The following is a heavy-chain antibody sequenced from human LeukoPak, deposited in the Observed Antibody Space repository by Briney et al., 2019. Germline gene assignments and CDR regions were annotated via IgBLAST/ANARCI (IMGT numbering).Heavy chain of an antibody. Sequence: GGSLSLSCAASGFTFGSYAMSWVRQAPGKGLEWVSTISGSADGTHYTDSVKGRFTISRDNSKNTLYLQMSSLSAEDTAVYYCAKGIGGTLFDYWGQGTLVTVSS. D-gene: IGHD4-23*01. CDR2: ISGSADGT. CDR1: GFTFGSYA. J-gene: IGHJ4*02. V-gene: IGHV3-23*01. CDR3: AKGIGGTLFDY.